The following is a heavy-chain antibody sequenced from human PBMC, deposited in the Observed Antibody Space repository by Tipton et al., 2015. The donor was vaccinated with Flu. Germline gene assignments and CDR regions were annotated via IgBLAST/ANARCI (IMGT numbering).Heavy chain of an antibody. V-gene: IGHV1-2*02. CDR3: VRLFRGTYHIDY. CDR2: INPDSGDT. Sequence: QVQLVQSGAAVKKPGASVKVSCKASGYTFTGHYMHWVRQAPGQGPEWMGWINPDSGDTKYAQKFQGRVTLTRDTSISTAYMELNRLTSDDTAVYYCVRLFRGTYHIDYWGQGTLVTVSS. CDR1: GYTFTGHY. J-gene: IGHJ4*02. D-gene: IGHD1-26*01.